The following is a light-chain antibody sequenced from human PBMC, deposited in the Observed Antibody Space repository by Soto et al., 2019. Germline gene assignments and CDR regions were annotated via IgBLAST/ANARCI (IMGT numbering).Light chain of an antibody. J-gene: IGKJ1*01. Sequence: EIVMTQSPATLSVSPGKRATLSCRASQSVGSNLAWFQQKPGQAPRLLIYGASTRATGIPARFSGSGSGTELTLTISSLQSEDFAVYYCQQYNDWTVGQGTKVEIK. CDR1: QSVGSN. CDR2: GAS. V-gene: IGKV3-15*01. CDR3: QQYNDWT.